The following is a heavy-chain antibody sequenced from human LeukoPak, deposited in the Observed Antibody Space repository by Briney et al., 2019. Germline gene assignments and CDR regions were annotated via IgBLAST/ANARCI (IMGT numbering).Heavy chain of an antibody. Sequence: GGSLRLSCAASGFTFSSYAMHWVRQAPGEGLEWVAVISYDGSNKYYADSVKGRFTISRDNSKNTLYLQMNSLRAEDTAVYYCAKDLTYYDILAGYYRAHYFDYWGQGTLVTVSS. CDR3: AKDLTYYDILAGYYRAHYFDY. CDR1: GFTFSSYA. V-gene: IGHV3-30*04. CDR2: ISYDGSNK. D-gene: IGHD3-9*01. J-gene: IGHJ4*02.